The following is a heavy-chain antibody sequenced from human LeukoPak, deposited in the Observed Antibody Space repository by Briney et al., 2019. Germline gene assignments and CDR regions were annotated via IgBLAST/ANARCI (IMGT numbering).Heavy chain of an antibody. J-gene: IGHJ4*02. CDR2: MNSDGSST. Sequence: GGSLRLSCAASGFTFSSYWMHWVRQAPGKGLVWVSRMNSDGSSTSYADSVKGRFTISRDNAKNTLYLQMNSLRAEDTAVYYCARTQVAINNFDYWGQGTLVTVSS. CDR1: GFTFSSYW. CDR3: ARTQVAINNFDY. D-gene: IGHD5-12*01. V-gene: IGHV3-74*01.